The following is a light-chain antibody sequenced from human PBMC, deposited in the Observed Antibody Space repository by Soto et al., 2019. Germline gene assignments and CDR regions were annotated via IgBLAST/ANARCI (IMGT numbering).Light chain of an antibody. J-gene: IGKJ1*01. CDR2: KAS. V-gene: IGKV1-5*03. CDR1: QSISSW. CDR3: QQYKSYWT. Sequence: IWMTQSPSLRSSSTGDRVTITCRASQSISSWLAWYQQKPGKAPKLLIFKASTLESGVPSRFSGSGSGTEFALTISSMNPDDFATYYCQQYKSYWTFGQGTKVDIK.